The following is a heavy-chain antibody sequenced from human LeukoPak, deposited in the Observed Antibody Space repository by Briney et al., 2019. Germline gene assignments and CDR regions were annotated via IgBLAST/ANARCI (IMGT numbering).Heavy chain of an antibody. CDR1: GFTFSKYS. D-gene: IGHD3-16*01. V-gene: IGHV3-21*01. J-gene: IGHJ4*02. CDR3: ARGRDAYSY. CDR2: ISGSSTYI. Sequence: GGSLRLSCAASGFTFSKYSMNWVRQAPGKGLEWVSFISGSSTYIYYADSVKGRFTISRDNAKNSLYLQMNSLRAEDTAVYYCARGRDAYSYWGQGTLVTVSS.